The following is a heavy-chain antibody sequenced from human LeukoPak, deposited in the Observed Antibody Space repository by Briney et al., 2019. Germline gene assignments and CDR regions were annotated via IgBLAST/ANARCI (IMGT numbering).Heavy chain of an antibody. D-gene: IGHD3-22*01. CDR3: AREGTGDSSWYFDY. CDR2: MNPNSGNT. V-gene: IGHV1-8*01. J-gene: IGHJ4*02. CDR1: GYTFTSYD. Sequence: ASVKVSCKASGYTFTSYDINWVRQATGQGLEWMGWMNPNSGNTGYAQKFQGRVTMTRDMSTSTVYMELSSLRSEDTAVYYCAREGTGDSSWYFDYWGQGTLVTVSS.